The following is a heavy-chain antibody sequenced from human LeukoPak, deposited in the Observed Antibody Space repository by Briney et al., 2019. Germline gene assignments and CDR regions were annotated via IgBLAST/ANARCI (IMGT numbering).Heavy chain of an antibody. J-gene: IGHJ4*02. V-gene: IGHV1-18*01. Sequence: ASVKVSCKATGYTFTSYGSSWVRQAPGQGLEWMGWISAYNGNTNYAQKLQGRVTMTTDTSTSTAYRELRSLRSDGTAVYYCARATTAVCVFAYWGQGTLVTVSS. CDR2: ISAYNGNT. CDR3: ARATTAVCVFAY. D-gene: IGHD1-14*01. CDR1: GYTFTSYG.